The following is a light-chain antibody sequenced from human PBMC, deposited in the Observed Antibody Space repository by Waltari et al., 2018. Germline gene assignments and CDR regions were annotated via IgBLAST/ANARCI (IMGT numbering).Light chain of an antibody. CDR1: SSDIGSYNL. Sequence: QSALTQPASVSGSPGQSITISCTGTSSDIGSYNLVSWYQQHPGKVPKLIIYEVIKRPSGFSDRFSGSKSGNTASLTISGLQAEDEADYYCSSNAAGSSYVVFGGGTRLTVL. V-gene: IGLV2-23*02. CDR2: EVI. J-gene: IGLJ2*01. CDR3: SSNAAGSSYVV.